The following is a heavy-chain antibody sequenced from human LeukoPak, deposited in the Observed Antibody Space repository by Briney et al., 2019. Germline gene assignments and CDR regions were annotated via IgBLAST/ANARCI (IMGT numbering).Heavy chain of an antibody. Sequence: SETLSLTCTVSGGSISSYYWSWIRQPPGKGLEWIGYIYYSGSTNYNPSLKSRVTISVDTSKNQFSLKLSSVTAADTAVYYCARDKGLDAFEIWGQGTMVTVSS. J-gene: IGHJ3*02. CDR1: GGSISSYY. CDR2: IYYSGST. CDR3: ARDKGLDAFEI. V-gene: IGHV4-59*01.